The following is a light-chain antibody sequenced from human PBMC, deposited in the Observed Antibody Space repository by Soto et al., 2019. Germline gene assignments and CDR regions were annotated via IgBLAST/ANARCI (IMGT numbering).Light chain of an antibody. CDR3: SSYRSTSTYV. V-gene: IGLV2-14*01. J-gene: IGLJ1*01. CDR1: RSDIGGYNY. Sequence: QSVPTQPASVSGSPGQSITISCTGTRSDIGGYNYVSWYQQHPGKAPKLIIYEVTNRPSGVSHRFSGSKSGDTASLTISGLQAEDEADYYCSSYRSTSTYVFGTGTKVTVL. CDR2: EVT.